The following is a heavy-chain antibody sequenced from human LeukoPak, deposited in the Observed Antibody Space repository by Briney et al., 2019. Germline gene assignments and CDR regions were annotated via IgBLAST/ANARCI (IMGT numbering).Heavy chain of an antibody. CDR1: GYTFTGYY. Sequence: GASVKVSCKASGYTFTGYYMHWVRLAPGQGLGWMGWINPNSGGTNYAQKFKGRVTMTRDTAISTVYMELSRLRSDDTAVYYCARDRQDKDGSGSYGVFDIWGQGTMVTVSS. CDR3: ARDRQDKDGSGSYGVFDI. V-gene: IGHV1-2*02. J-gene: IGHJ3*02. D-gene: IGHD3-10*01. CDR2: INPNSGGT.